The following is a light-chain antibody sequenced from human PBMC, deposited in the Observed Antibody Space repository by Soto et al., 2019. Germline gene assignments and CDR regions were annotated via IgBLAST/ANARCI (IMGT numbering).Light chain of an antibody. CDR2: AAS. Sequence: MTQSPLSLPVTPGEPASISCRSSQGISRSLAWYQQKPGKAPKLLIYAASSLQSGVPSRFSGSGFGTDFTLTISSLQPEDSAIYYCQQADTFPITFGQGTRLEIK. CDR1: QGISRS. V-gene: IGKV1-12*01. J-gene: IGKJ5*01. CDR3: QQADTFPIT.